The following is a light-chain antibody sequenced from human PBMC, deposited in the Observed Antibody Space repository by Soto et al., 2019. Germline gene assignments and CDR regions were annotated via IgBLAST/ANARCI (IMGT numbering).Light chain of an antibody. J-gene: IGKJ2*01. CDR3: QHYGGPVGYT. Sequence: EIVLTQSPSTLSLSPGDRAALSCRASQTVRNNYIAWYQQKPGQAPKLLIYGASSRATDTPGRFSGSGSGTGFALTISRLEPDDSAVYYCQHYGGPVGYTIGQGTKLEIK. CDR1: QTVRNNY. CDR2: GAS. V-gene: IGKV3-20*01.